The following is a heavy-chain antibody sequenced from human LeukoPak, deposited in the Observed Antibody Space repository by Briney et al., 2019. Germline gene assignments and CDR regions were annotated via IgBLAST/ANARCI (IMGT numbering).Heavy chain of an antibody. CDR2: ISSGSSAI. CDR3: TRRYCTDGVCPFEY. Sequence: PGGSLRLSCAASGFTFSSYSMNWVRQAPGKGLEGVSSISSGSSAIYYADSVKGRITISRDNAKNSLFLQMNSLRAEDTAVYYCTRRYCTDGVCPFEYWGQGTLVTVSS. D-gene: IGHD2-8*01. V-gene: IGHV3-21*01. CDR1: GFTFSSYS. J-gene: IGHJ4*02.